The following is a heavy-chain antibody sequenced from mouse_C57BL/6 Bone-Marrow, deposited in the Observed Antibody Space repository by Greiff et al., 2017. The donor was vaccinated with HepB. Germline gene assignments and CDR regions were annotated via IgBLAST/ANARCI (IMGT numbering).Heavy chain of an antibody. CDR2: IRNKANNHAT. CDR1: GFTFSDAW. V-gene: IGHV6-6*01. J-gene: IGHJ1*03. CDR3: TREFPRGGYFDV. Sequence: VQLKESGGGLVQPGGSMKLSCAASGFTFSDAWMDWVRQSPEKGLEWVAEIRNKANNHATYYAESVKGRFTISRDDSKSSVYLQMNSLRAEDTGIYYCTREFPRGGYFDVWGTGTTVTVSS.